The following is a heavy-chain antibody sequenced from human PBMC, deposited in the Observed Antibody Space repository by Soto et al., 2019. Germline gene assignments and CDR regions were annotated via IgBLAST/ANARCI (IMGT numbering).Heavy chain of an antibody. CDR1: GGSISSGGYS. Sequence: SETLSLTCAVSGGSISSGGYSWSWIRQPPGKGLGWIGYIYHSGSTNYNPSLKSRVTISVDTSKNQFSLKLSSVTAADTAVYYCARVKGYSSSGFDPWGQGTLVTVSS. CDR2: IYHSGST. J-gene: IGHJ5*02. D-gene: IGHD6-13*01. V-gene: IGHV4-30-2*01. CDR3: ARVKGYSSSGFDP.